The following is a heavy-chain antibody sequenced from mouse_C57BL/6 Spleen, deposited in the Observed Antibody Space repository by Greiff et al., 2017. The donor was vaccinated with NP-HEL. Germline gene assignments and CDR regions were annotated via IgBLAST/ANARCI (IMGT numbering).Heavy chain of an antibody. CDR3: ATGYYDYDPYARDY. CDR1: GYTFTSYW. CDR2: IYPGSGST. J-gene: IGHJ4*01. Sequence: VQLQQPGAELVKPGASVKMSCKASGYTFTSYWITWVKQRPGQGLEWIGDIYPGSGSTNYNEKFKSKATLTVDTSSSTAYMQLRSLTSEDSAVYYSATGYYDYDPYARDYWGQGTSVTVSS. V-gene: IGHV1-55*01. D-gene: IGHD2-4*01.